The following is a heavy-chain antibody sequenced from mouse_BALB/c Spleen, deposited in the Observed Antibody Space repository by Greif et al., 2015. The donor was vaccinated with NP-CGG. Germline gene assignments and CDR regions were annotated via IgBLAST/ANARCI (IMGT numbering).Heavy chain of an antibody. D-gene: IGHD1-1*01. J-gene: IGHJ2*01. CDR3: AITTVVATGNFDY. Sequence: QVQLQQSGAELMKPGASVKISCKATGYTFSSYWIEWVKQRPGHGLEWIREILPGSGSTNYNEKFKGKATFTADTSSNTAYMQLSSLTSEASAVYYCAITTVVATGNFDYWGQGTTLTVSS. CDR2: ILPGSGST. CDR1: GYTFSSYW. V-gene: IGHV1-9*01.